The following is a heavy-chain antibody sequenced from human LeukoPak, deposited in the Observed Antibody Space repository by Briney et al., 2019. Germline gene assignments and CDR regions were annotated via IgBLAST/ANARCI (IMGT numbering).Heavy chain of an antibody. CDR3: ARASWRPFGEDY. J-gene: IGHJ4*02. CDR1: GGSLSGYY. V-gene: IGHV4-34*01. Sequence: SETLSLTCAVYGGSLSGYYWSWIRQPPGKGLEWIGEINHSGSTNYNPSLKSRVTISVDTSKNQFSLKLSSVTAADTAVYYCARASWRPFGEDYWGQGTLVTVSS. D-gene: IGHD3-10*01. CDR2: INHSGST.